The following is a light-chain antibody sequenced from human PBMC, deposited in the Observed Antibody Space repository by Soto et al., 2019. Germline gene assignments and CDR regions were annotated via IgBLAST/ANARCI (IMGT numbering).Light chain of an antibody. CDR1: SSDVGGYNY. CDR2: EVN. J-gene: IGLJ1*01. Sequence: QSALTQPPSASGSPGQSVTISCTGTSSDVGGYNYVSWYQQHPGKAPKLMIYEVNKRPSGVPDRFSGSKSGNTASLTVSGLQAEDEADYYCCSYGGSDNFVFGTGTKLTVL. CDR3: CSYGGSDNFV. V-gene: IGLV2-8*01.